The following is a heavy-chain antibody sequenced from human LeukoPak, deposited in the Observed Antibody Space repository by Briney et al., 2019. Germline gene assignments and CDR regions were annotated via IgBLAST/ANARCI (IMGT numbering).Heavy chain of an antibody. CDR3: ARDSSSNWIFDY. CDR2: ISSSSSTI. J-gene: IGHJ4*02. Sequence: GGSLRLSCAASGFTSSSYSMSWVRQAPGKGLEWVAFISSSSSTIYYADSVKGRFTISRDNAKNSLYLQMNSLRDEDTAVYYCARDSSSNWIFDYWGQGTLVTVSS. CDR1: GFTSSSYS. V-gene: IGHV3-48*02. D-gene: IGHD6-13*01.